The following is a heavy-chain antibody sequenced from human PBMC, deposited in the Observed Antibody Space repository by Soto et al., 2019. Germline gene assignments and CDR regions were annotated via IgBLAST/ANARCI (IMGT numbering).Heavy chain of an antibody. D-gene: IGHD6-13*01. V-gene: IGHV1-18*04. J-gene: IGHJ6*02. CDR3: ARTEDAGTRLDYYYGMDV. CDR1: CDTLTSDG. Sequence: VKLSCKASCDTLTSDGISCVRHAPVQGIEWMGWISAYNGNTNYAQKLKGRVTMTTDTSTSTAYMELRSLRSDDPAVYYCARTEDAGTRLDYYYGMDVWGQGTTVTVSS. CDR2: ISAYNGNT.